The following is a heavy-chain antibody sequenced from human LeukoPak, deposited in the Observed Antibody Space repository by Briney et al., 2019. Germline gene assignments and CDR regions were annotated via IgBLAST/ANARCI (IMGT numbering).Heavy chain of an antibody. CDR1: GFTFSSYW. J-gene: IGHJ4*02. CDR2: IKQDGSEK. CDR3: ARGGYSGYDLSFDY. Sequence: PGRPLRLSCAASGFTFSSYWMSWVRQAPGKGLEWVANIKQDGSEKYYVDSVKGRFTISRDNAKNSLYLQMNSLRAEDTAVYYCARGGYSGYDLSFDYWGQGTLVTVSS. D-gene: IGHD5-12*01. V-gene: IGHV3-7*01.